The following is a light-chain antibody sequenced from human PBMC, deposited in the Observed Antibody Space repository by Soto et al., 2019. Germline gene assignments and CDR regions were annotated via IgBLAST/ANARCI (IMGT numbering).Light chain of an antibody. J-gene: IGLJ2*01. CDR1: SPNIGAGYD. Sequence: QSVLTQPPSVSGAQGQRVTISCTGSSPNIGAGYDVHWYQQFPGAAPKLLIYGNSNRPSGVPDRFSGSRSGTSASLAITGLQAEDEADYYCQSFDSSLSGSVFGGGTKVTVL. V-gene: IGLV1-40*01. CDR2: GNS. CDR3: QSFDSSLSGSV.